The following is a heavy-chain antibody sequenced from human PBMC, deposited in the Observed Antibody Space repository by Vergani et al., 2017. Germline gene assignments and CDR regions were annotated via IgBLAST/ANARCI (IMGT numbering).Heavy chain of an antibody. CDR1: GFTFSSYG. D-gene: IGHD3-10*01. CDR2: ISYDGSNK. CDR3: AKEFLRRYYGSGSYYNKLHYYYGMDV. V-gene: IGHV3-30*18. Sequence: QVQLVESGGGVVQPGRSLRLSCAASGFTFSSYGMHWVRQAPGKGLEWVAVISYDGSNKYYADSVKGRFTISRDNSKNTLYLQMNSLRAEDTAVYYCAKEFLRRYYGSGSYYNKLHYYYGMDVWGQGTTVTVSS. J-gene: IGHJ6*02.